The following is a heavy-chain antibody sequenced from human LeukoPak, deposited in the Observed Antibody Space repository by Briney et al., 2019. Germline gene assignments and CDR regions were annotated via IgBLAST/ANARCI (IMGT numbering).Heavy chain of an antibody. D-gene: IGHD3-22*01. V-gene: IGHV4-59*01. CDR1: GGSLSNYY. CDR3: ARGYYYDSSGYYYYYYYYMDV. Sequence: SETLSLTCTVSGGSLSNYYWSWIRQPPGKGLEWIGYMYYRGRSNYNSSLKSRVTILVDTSKNQFSLRLTSVTAADTAVYYCARGYYYDSSGYYYYYYYYMDVWGKGTTVTVSS. CDR2: MYYRGRS. J-gene: IGHJ6*03.